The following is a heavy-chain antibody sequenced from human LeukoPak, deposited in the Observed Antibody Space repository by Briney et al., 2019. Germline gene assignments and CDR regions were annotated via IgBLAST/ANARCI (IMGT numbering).Heavy chain of an antibody. Sequence: GGSLRLSCAASGFTVSSDYMNWVRQAPGKGLEWVSVIYTVGSTYYADSVKGRFIISRDNSKNTLYLQMNSLRAGDTAVYYCARDTTIGYFDYWGQGTLVTVSS. D-gene: IGHD3-16*01. CDR1: GFTVSSDY. J-gene: IGHJ4*02. CDR2: IYTVGST. CDR3: ARDTTIGYFDY. V-gene: IGHV3-53*01.